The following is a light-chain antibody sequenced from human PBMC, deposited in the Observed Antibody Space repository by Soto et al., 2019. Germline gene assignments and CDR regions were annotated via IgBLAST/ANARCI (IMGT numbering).Light chain of an antibody. Sequence: EIVMTQSPATLSVSPGERGTLSCRASQSVSNNLARYQQKPGQAPRLLIYGASTRATGIPARFSGSGSETEFTLTISSLQSEDFAVYYCQQYNNRPRTFGQGTRVEIK. CDR2: GAS. J-gene: IGKJ1*01. CDR1: QSVSNN. V-gene: IGKV3-15*01. CDR3: QQYNNRPRT.